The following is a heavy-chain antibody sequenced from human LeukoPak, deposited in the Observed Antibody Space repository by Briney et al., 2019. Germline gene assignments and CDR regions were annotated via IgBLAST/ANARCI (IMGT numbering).Heavy chain of an antibody. J-gene: IGHJ4*02. CDR1: GFTFSSYS. CDR2: ISSSSSYI. CDR3: AREGGDGYNFDY. Sequence: GGSLRLSCAASGFTFSSYSMNWVRQAPGKGLEWVSSISSSSSYIYYADSVKGRSTIPRDSAKKSLNLQRNSLRAEDPPVYYCAREGGDGYNFDYWGERTLVTVSS. D-gene: IGHD5-24*01. V-gene: IGHV3-21*01.